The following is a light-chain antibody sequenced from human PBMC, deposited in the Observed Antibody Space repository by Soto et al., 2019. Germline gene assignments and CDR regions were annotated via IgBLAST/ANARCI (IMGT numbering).Light chain of an antibody. J-gene: IGKJ1*01. CDR3: HQSAGSLTLT. Sequence: DIQMTQSPSSLSASVGDRVTITCRASQTIRYSLNWYQQKPGKAPKVLIYDASTLQSGVPPRFSGSGCGTDFALTISSLQPEDFATYYDHQSAGSLTLTFGKGTRVEAK. CDR2: DAS. V-gene: IGKV1-39*01. CDR1: QTIRYS.